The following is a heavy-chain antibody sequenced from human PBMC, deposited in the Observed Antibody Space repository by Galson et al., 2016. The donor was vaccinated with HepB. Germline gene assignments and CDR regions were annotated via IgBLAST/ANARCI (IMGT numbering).Heavy chain of an antibody. V-gene: IGHV3-30*03. CDR2: TSYNGKNK. CDR1: GFTLGGYG. CDR3: ARNQHGKDMALVDLDWYFDL. Sequence: SLRLSCAASGFTLGGYGMHWVRQAPGKGLEWVTVTSYNGKNKYYAESVKGRFTVSRDNSKNTVYLQMNNVRPEDAAVYFCARNQHGKDMALVDLDWYFDLWGRGTLVIVSS. J-gene: IGHJ2*01. D-gene: IGHD3-10*01.